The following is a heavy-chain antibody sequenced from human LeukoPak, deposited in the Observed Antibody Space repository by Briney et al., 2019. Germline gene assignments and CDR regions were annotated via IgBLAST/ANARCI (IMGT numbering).Heavy chain of an antibody. CDR2: INPNSGGT. Sequence: ASVKVSCKASGCTFTGYYMHWVRQAPGQGLEWMGWINPNSGGTNYAQKFQGRVTMTRDTSISTAYMELSRLRSDDTAVYYCARDPDGGNSQFDYWGQGTLVTVSS. CDR1: GCTFTGYY. V-gene: IGHV1-2*02. D-gene: IGHD4-23*01. CDR3: ARDPDGGNSQFDY. J-gene: IGHJ4*02.